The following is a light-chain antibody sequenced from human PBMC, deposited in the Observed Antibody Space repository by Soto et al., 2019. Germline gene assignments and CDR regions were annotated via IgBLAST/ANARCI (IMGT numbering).Light chain of an antibody. CDR3: TSWTTSTTMI. V-gene: IGLV2-14*03. CDR1: SSDIGDYNF. Sequence: QSVLTQPASVSGSPGQSITISCTGTSSDIGDYNFVSWYQQHPGKAPKLMLYDVNIRPSGVSNRFSGSKSGTTASLTISGLQAEDEADYYCTSWTTSTTMIFGGGTKLTVL. CDR2: DVN. J-gene: IGLJ2*01.